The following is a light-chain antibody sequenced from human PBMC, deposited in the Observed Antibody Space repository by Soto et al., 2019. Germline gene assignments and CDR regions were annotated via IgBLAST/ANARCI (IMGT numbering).Light chain of an antibody. CDR1: QSVGGY. CDR3: QQYGSSPQT. V-gene: IGKV3-20*01. J-gene: IGKJ5*01. Sequence: EIVLTQSPGTLPLSPGERATLSCRASQSVGGYLAWYQHKPGQAPRLLIYGASSGATGIPDRFSGSGSGTDFTLTISRLEPEDFAVYYCQQYGSSPQTFGQGTRLEIK. CDR2: GAS.